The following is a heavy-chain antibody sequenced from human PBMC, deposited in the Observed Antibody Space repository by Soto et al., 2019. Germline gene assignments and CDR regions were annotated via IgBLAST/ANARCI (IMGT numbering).Heavy chain of an antibody. D-gene: IGHD3-22*01. CDR1: GFTFSSYA. Sequence: GGSLRLSCSASGFTFSSYAMHWVRQAPGKGLEYVSAISSNGGSTYYADSVKGRFTISRDNSKNTLYLQMSSLRAEDTAVYYCVKDSTDYYDSSGYFDYWGQGTLVTVSS. V-gene: IGHV3-64D*06. J-gene: IGHJ4*02. CDR3: VKDSTDYYDSSGYFDY. CDR2: ISSNGGST.